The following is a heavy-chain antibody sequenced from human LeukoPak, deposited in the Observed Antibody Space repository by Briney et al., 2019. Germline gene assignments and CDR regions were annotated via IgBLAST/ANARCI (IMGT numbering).Heavy chain of an antibody. Sequence: GGSLRLSCAASGFTFSSYSMNWVRQAPGKGLEWVSYISSSSSTIYYADSVKGRFTISRDNAKNTLYLQMNSLRAEDTAVYYCARDFWSGYYPIDYWGQGTLVTVSS. CDR1: GFTFSSYS. CDR2: ISSSSSTI. CDR3: ARDFWSGYYPIDY. D-gene: IGHD3-3*01. V-gene: IGHV3-48*04. J-gene: IGHJ4*02.